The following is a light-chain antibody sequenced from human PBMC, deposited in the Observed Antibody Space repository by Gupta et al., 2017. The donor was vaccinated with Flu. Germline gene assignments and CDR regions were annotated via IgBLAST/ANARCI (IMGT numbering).Light chain of an antibody. V-gene: IGKV3-20*01. CDR1: QSVSSSD. CDR3: QQYHSSPYT. CDR2: GAS. Sequence: ERATLSCRGSQSVSSSDLGWYQQKPGQAPRLLIYGASGRATGIPDRFRGSGSGTDFTLTISRLEPEDFAVYYCQQYHSSPYTFGQGTKLEIK. J-gene: IGKJ2*01.